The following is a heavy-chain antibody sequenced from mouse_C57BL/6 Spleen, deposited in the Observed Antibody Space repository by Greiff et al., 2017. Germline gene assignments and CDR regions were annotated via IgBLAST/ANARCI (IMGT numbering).Heavy chain of an antibody. D-gene: IGHD3-2*02. Sequence: VKLQESGPELVKPGASVKISCKASGYAFSSSWMNWVKQRPGKGLEWIGRIYPGDGDTNYNGKFKGKATLTADKSSRTAYMQLSSLTSEDSAVYFCARSGSYYAMDYWGQGTSVTVSS. V-gene: IGHV1-82*01. CDR3: ARSGSYYAMDY. CDR2: IYPGDGDT. J-gene: IGHJ4*01. CDR1: GYAFSSSW.